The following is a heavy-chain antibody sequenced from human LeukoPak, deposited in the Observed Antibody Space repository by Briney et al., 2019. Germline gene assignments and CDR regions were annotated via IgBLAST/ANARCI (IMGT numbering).Heavy chain of an antibody. CDR3: ARYSSGWYWFDY. V-gene: IGHV3-21*01. J-gene: IGHJ4*02. Sequence: GGSLRLSCAASGFTFSSYSMNWVRQAPGKGLEWVSSISRSSSYIYYADSVKGRFTISRDNAKNSLYLQMNGLRAEDTAVYYCARYSSGWYWFDYWGQGTLVTVSS. D-gene: IGHD6-19*01. CDR1: GFTFSSYS. CDR2: ISRSSSYI.